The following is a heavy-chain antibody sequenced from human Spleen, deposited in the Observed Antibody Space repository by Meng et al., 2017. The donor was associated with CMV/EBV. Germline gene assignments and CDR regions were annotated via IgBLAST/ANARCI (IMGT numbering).Heavy chain of an antibody. CDR3: VKRSTRGWFDP. Sequence: SLRLSCAASGFIFGDYAMHWVRQAPGKGLEWVSGISWNSGNIDYADSVKGRFTISRDNAKNSLYLQMNSLSSEDSAIYYCVKRSTRGWFDPWGQGTLVTVSS. D-gene: IGHD2-2*01. CDR1: GFIFGDYA. V-gene: IGHV3-9*01. CDR2: ISWNSGNI. J-gene: IGHJ5*02.